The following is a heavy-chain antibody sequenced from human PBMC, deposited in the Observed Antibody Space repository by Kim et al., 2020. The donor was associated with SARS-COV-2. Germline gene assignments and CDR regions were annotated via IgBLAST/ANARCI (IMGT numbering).Heavy chain of an antibody. J-gene: IGHJ6*03. Sequence: AQKFQGRVTMAWNTSTSTAYMELSGLRSEDTAVYYCARVFGFYYHYMDVWGKGTTVTVSS. CDR3: ARVFGFYYHYMDV. D-gene: IGHD3-10*01. V-gene: IGHV1-8*01.